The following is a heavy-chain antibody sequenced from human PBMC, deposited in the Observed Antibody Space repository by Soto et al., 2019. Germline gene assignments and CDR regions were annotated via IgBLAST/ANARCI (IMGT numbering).Heavy chain of an antibody. D-gene: IGHD1-26*01. Sequence: GGSLRLSCAASGFSISDYGMEWVRQAPGKGLEWVALISYDGSNTYYADSVKGRFTISRDNSKDTLFLQMTGLRREDTAVYYCAKGAGDRLSLGMDVWGQGTTVTVS. J-gene: IGHJ6*02. CDR1: GFSISDYG. CDR2: ISYDGSNT. CDR3: AKGAGDRLSLGMDV. V-gene: IGHV3-30*18.